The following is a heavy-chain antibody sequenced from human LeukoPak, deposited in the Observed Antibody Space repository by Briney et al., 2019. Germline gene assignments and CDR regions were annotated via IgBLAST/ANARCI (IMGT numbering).Heavy chain of an antibody. CDR1: GFTFSAKY. J-gene: IGHJ4*02. CDR3: ASARKSLCDY. Sequence: GGSLRLSCAASGFTFSAKYMSWVRQGPGKGLDWISSIYSDGGTNYADSVKGRFTISRDNSKNTLYLQMNSLRAEDTAVYYCASARKSLCDYWGQGTLVTVSS. CDR2: IYSDGGT. V-gene: IGHV3-66*01.